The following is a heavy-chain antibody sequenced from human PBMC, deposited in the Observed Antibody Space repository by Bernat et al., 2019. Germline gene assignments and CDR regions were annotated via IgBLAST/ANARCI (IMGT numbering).Heavy chain of an antibody. V-gene: IGHV3-23*01. D-gene: IGHD6-6*01. Sequence: EVQLLESGGGLVQPGGSLRLSCAASGFTFSSYAMSWVRQAPGKGLEWVSAISGSGGSTYYADSVKGRFTISRDNSKNTLYLQMNSLRAEDTAVYYCARDSLYSSSPSTDYWGQGTLVTVSS. CDR1: GFTFSSYA. CDR3: ARDSLYSSSPSTDY. CDR2: ISGSGGST. J-gene: IGHJ4*02.